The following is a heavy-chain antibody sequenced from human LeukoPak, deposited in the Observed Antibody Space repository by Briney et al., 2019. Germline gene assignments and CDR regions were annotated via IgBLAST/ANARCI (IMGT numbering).Heavy chain of an antibody. Sequence: GGSLRLSCAASGFTFSSYSMNWVRQAPGKGLEWVSSISSSSSYIYYADSVKGRFTISRDNAKNSLYLQMNSLRAEDTAVYYCARLSGSYFGLDYRGQGTLVTVSS. CDR2: ISSSSSYI. J-gene: IGHJ4*02. CDR3: ARLSGSYFGLDY. V-gene: IGHV3-21*01. CDR1: GFTFSSYS. D-gene: IGHD1-26*01.